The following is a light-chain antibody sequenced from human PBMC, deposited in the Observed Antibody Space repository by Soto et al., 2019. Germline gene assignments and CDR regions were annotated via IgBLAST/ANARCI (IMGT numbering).Light chain of an antibody. CDR1: QSVSSRC. Sequence: EIVLTQSPGTLSLSPGERAILSYRASQSVSSRCLAWYQQKPGQAPRLLIYDASSRATGIPDRFSGSGSGTDFTLTISRLEPEDFAVYYCQQYGSSITFGQGTRLEI. J-gene: IGKJ5*01. CDR2: DAS. CDR3: QQYGSSIT. V-gene: IGKV3-20*01.